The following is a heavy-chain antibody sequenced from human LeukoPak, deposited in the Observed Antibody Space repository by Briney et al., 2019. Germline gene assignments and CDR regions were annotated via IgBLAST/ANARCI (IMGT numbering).Heavy chain of an antibody. D-gene: IGHD5-18*01. V-gene: IGHV1-2*06. J-gene: IGHJ5*02. CDR1: GCTFTGYY. CDR3: ARDPYSYGYVP. Sequence: ASVKVSCKASGCTFTGYYMHWVRQAPGQGLEWMGRINPNSGGTNYAQKFQGRVTMTRDTSISTAYMELSRLRSDDTAVYYCARDPYSYGYVPWGQGTLVTVSS. CDR2: INPNSGGT.